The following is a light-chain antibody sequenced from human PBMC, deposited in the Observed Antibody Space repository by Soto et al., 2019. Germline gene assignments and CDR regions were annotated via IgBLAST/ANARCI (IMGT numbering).Light chain of an antibody. CDR3: QQYDSSSPT. J-gene: IGKJ2*01. CDR1: QSISTY. V-gene: IGKV1-5*01. Sequence: DIQMTQSPSSLSASVGDRVTITCRASQSISTYLHWYRQKPGKAPKFLIYDASNLETGVSSRFSGSGSGTEFTLTIRSLQPDDFATYYCQQYDSSSPTFGQGTKLEIK. CDR2: DAS.